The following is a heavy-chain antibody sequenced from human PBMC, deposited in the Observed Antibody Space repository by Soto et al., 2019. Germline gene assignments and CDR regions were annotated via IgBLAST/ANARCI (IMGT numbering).Heavy chain of an antibody. Sequence: PGGSLRLSCAASGFTFSSYGMHWVRQAPGKGLEWVAVIWYDGSNKYYADSVKGRFTISRDNSKNTLYLQMNSLRAEDTAVYYCARGSYPNPLYYFDYWGQGTLVTVSS. CDR3: ARGSYPNPLYYFDY. J-gene: IGHJ4*02. V-gene: IGHV3-33*01. D-gene: IGHD1-26*01. CDR1: GFTFSSYG. CDR2: IWYDGSNK.